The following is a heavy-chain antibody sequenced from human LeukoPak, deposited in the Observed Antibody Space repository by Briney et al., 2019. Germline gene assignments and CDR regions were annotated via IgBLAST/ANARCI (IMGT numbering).Heavy chain of an antibody. J-gene: IGHJ6*03. V-gene: IGHV1-69*05. D-gene: IGHD6-6*01. Sequence: ASVKVSCKASGGTFSSYAISWVRQAPGQGLEWMGRIIPIFGTANYAQKFQGRVTITRNTSISTAYMELSSLRSEDTAVYYCARGMAARRFYYYYYYMDVWGKGTTVTVSS. CDR1: GGTFSSYA. CDR2: IIPIFGTA. CDR3: ARGMAARRFYYYYYYMDV.